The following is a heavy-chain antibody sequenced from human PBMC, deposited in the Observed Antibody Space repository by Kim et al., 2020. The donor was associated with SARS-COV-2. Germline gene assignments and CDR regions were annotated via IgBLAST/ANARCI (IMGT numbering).Heavy chain of an antibody. V-gene: IGHV4-34*01. J-gene: IGHJ5*02. Sequence: SETLSLTCAVYGGSFSGYYWSWIRQPPGKGLEWIGEINHSGSTNYNPSLKSRVTISVDTSKNQFSLKLSSVTAADTAVYYCARGVKQQLRFLWFDPWGQGTLVTVSS. CDR3: ARGVKQQLRFLWFDP. CDR1: GGSFSGYY. CDR2: INHSGST. D-gene: IGHD6-13*01.